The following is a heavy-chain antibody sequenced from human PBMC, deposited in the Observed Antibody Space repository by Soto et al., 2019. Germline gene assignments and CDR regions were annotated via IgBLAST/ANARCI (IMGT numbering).Heavy chain of an antibody. CDR2: ISYDGSNK. CDR1: GFTFSSYG. CDR3: AKDDSYGGMIDY. J-gene: IGHJ4*02. D-gene: IGHD4-17*01. Sequence: QVQLVESGGGVVQPGRSLRLSCAASGFTFSSYGMHWVRQAPGKGLEWVAVISYDGSNKYYADSVKGRFTISRDNSKNTLYLQMNSLRAEDTAVYYCAKDDSYGGMIDYWGQGTLVTVSS. V-gene: IGHV3-30*18.